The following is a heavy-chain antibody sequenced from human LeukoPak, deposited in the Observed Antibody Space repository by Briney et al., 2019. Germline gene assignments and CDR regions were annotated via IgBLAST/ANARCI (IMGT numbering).Heavy chain of an antibody. CDR1: GFTFSSYG. D-gene: IGHD6-13*01. CDR2: IRYDGSNK. CDR3: AREVAAAGTGYYYYYYMDV. V-gene: IGHV3-30*02. J-gene: IGHJ6*03. Sequence: GGSLRLSCAASGFTFSSYGMHWVRQAPGKGLEWVAFIRYDGSNKYYADSVKGRFTISRDNSKNTLYLQMNSLRAEDTAVYYCAREVAAAGTGYYYYYYMDVWGKGTTVTVSS.